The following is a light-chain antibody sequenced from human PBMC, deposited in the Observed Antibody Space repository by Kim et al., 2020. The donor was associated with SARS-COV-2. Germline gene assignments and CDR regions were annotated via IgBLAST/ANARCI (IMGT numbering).Light chain of an antibody. CDR1: KLGDKY. CDR2: QDS. CDR3: QAWDSSYV. Sequence: VSVSPGQTASITCSVDKLGDKYACWYQQKPGQSPVLVIYQDSKRPSGIPERFSGSNSGNTATLTISGTQAMDEADYYCQAWDSSYVFGTGTKVTVL. J-gene: IGLJ1*01. V-gene: IGLV3-1*01.